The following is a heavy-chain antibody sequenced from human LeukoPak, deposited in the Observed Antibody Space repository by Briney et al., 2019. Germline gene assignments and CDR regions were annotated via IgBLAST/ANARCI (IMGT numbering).Heavy chain of an antibody. CDR1: GFTFTSSW. J-gene: IGHJ3*01. Sequence: GGSLRLSCAASGFTFTSSWMCWVRQAPGKGLEWLANINEAGSVANYVHSVRGRFTISRDNAKNSLYLQMNSLRVEDTAVYYCATDSGYNAFDVWGQGTMVSVSS. V-gene: IGHV3-7*01. CDR3: ATDSGYNAFDV. CDR2: INEAGSVA. D-gene: IGHD5-12*01.